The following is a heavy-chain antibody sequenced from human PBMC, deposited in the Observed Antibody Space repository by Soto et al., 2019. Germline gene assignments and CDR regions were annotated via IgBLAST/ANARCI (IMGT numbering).Heavy chain of an antibody. V-gene: IGHV3-48*01. D-gene: IGHD2-15*01. CDR1: GFTFSSYS. CDR3: AREELLGYCSGGSCYSQYYFDY. Sequence: GGSLRLSCAASGFTFSSYSMNWVRQAPGKGLEWVSRISSSSSTTDYAVSVKSRITINPDTSKNQFSLQLNSVTPEDTAVYYCAREELLGYCSGGSCYSQYYFDYWGQGTLVTVSS. J-gene: IGHJ4*02. CDR2: ISSSSSTT.